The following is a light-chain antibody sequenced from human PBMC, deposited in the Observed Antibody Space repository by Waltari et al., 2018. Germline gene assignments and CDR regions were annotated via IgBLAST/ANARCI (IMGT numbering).Light chain of an antibody. CDR3: QQSYSTPRT. Sequence: DIHMTQSPSSLPASVGDRVTITCLASQSISSYLNWYQQKPGKAPKLLIYAASSLQSGVPSRFSGSGSGTDITLTISSLQPEDFATYYCQQSYSTPRTFGQGTKVEIK. J-gene: IGKJ1*01. CDR1: QSISSY. CDR2: AAS. V-gene: IGKV1-39*01.